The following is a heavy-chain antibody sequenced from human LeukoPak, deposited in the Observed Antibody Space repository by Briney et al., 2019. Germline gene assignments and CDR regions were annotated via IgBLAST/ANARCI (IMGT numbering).Heavy chain of an antibody. D-gene: IGHD6-13*01. CDR3: ARDPYSSSWFDAFDI. J-gene: IGHJ3*02. CDR1: GFTFSSYS. CDR2: ISSSSSYI. V-gene: IGHV3-21*01. Sequence: GGSLRLSCAASGFTFSSYSMNWVRQAPGKGLEWVSSISSSSSYIYYADSVKGRFTISRDNAKNSLYLQMNSLRAEDTAVYYCARDPYSSSWFDAFDIWXQGTMVTVSX.